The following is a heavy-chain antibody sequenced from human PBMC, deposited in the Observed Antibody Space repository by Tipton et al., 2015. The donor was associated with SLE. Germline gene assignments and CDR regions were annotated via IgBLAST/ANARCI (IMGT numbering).Heavy chain of an antibody. J-gene: IGHJ4*02. CDR2: INHSGST. CDR3: ARGRTVGDSFDY. D-gene: IGHD4-17*01. CDR1: GGSFSGCY. V-gene: IGHV4-34*01. Sequence: TLSLTCAVYGGSFSGCYWSWIRQPPGKGLEWIGEINHSGSTNYNPSLKSRVTISVDTSKNQFSLKLSSVTAADTAVYYCARGRTVGDSFDYWGQGTLVTVSS.